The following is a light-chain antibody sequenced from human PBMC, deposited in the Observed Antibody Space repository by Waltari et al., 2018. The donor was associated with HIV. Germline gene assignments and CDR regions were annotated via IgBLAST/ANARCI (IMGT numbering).Light chain of an antibody. J-gene: IGKJ4*01. CDR2: RAS. CDR1: HSVKGNY. Sequence: DIVLTQSPSTLSSPGGAVTTLWCRASHSVKGNYLPWYRQKPGQAPRLLIHRASSRATGIPDSFSGSRSGTEFDFPCSRLEREDYEVYYCEQYRNVPLPFGGGTKV. CDR3: EQYRNVPLP. V-gene: IGKV3-20*01.